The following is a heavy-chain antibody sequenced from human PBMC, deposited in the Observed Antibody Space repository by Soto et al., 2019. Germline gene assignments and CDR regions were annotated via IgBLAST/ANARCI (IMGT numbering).Heavy chain of an antibody. CDR3: ARAAAYFYHYYYAMDV. Sequence: PGGSLRLSCAASGFTFSSYAMDWVRQAPGKGLEWVAVTSHDGSEKYYRDSVKGRFTISRDNPKNTVYLQMNSLRPEDTAVYYCARAAAYFYHYYYAMDVWGQGTAVTVSS. CDR2: TSHDGSEK. CDR1: GFTFSSYA. D-gene: IGHD6-13*01. V-gene: IGHV3-30-3*01. J-gene: IGHJ6*02.